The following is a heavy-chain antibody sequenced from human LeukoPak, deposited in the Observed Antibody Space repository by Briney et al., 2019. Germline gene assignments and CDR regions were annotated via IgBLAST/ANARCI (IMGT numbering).Heavy chain of an antibody. Sequence: PGRSLRLSCAASGFSFNTYPMHWVRQAPGKGLEWVAVISNDGNNKYYADSVKGRFTISRDNSNNTLSLQMNGLRVEDTAVSYCARPDDSESFYRANHYWGRGTLVTVS. D-gene: IGHD3-10*01. CDR2: ISNDGNNK. V-gene: IGHV3-30*04. J-gene: IGHJ4*02. CDR3: ARPDDSESFYRANHY. CDR1: GFSFNTYP.